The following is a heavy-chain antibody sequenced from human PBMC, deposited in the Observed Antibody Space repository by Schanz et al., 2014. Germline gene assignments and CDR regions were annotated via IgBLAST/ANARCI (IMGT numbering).Heavy chain of an antibody. V-gene: IGHV3-30*18. CDR2: ISYDGSHK. CDR1: GFTFSSYW. J-gene: IGHJ4*02. CDR3: AKEDRTHSSDYVY. D-gene: IGHD3-22*01. Sequence: VQLVESGGVLVQPGGSLRLSCAASGFTFSSYWMSWVRQAPGKGLEWVAVISYDGSHKDYADSVRGRFNISRDDSKNTLYLQMNSLRPEDTAVYYCAKEDRTHSSDYVYWGQGTLVTVSS.